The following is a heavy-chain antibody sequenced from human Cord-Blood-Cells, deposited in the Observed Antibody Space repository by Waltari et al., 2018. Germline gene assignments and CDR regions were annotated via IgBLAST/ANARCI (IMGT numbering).Heavy chain of an antibody. J-gene: IGHJ4*02. Sequence: YWSWIRQPPGKGLEWIGEINHSGSTNYNPSLKSRVTISVDTSKNQFSLKLSSVTAADTAVYYCARNYGSGSPFDYWGQGTLVTVSS. CDR1: Y. D-gene: IGHD3-10*01. CDR3: ARNYGSGSPFDY. CDR2: INHSGST. V-gene: IGHV4-34*01.